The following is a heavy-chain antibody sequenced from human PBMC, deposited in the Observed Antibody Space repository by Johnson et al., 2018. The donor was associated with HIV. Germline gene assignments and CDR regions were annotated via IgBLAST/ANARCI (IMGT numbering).Heavy chain of an antibody. J-gene: IGHJ3*02. Sequence: VQLVESGGGLVQPGGSLRLSCAASGFTFSSYDMHWVRQATGKGLEWVSAIGTAGDTYYPGSVKGRFTISRENAKNSLYLQMNSLRAGDTAVYYCARDRPIAAAGHDAFDIWGQGTMVTVSS. CDR3: ARDRPIAAAGHDAFDI. V-gene: IGHV3-13*01. CDR1: GFTFSSYD. D-gene: IGHD6-13*01. CDR2: IGTAGDT.